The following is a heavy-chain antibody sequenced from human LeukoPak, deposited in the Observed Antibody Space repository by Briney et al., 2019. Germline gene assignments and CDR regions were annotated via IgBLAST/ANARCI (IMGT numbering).Heavy chain of an antibody. J-gene: IGHJ6*03. Sequence: PSETLSLTCTVSGASISSYYWSWIRQPPGKGLEWIGYIYYSGSTNYNPSLKSRVTISVDTPKNQFSLKLSSVTAADTAVYYCARNSDYDLTHDDQYYYYMDVWGKGTTVTVSS. V-gene: IGHV4-59*01. CDR1: GASISSYY. CDR2: IYYSGST. D-gene: IGHD5-12*01. CDR3: ARNSDYDLTHDDQYYYYMDV.